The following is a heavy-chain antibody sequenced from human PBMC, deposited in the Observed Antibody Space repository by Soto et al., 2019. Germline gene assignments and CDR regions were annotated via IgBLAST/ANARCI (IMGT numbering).Heavy chain of an antibody. CDR1: GFTFSSYA. Sequence: EVQLLESGGGLVQPGGSLRLSCAASGFTFSSYAMSWVRQAPGKGLEWVSAISGSGGSTYYADSVKGRFTISRDNSQNTLYLQMNSLRAEDTAVYYCAKDPGRYCSGGSCYSGWFDPWGQGTLVTVSS. V-gene: IGHV3-23*01. J-gene: IGHJ5*02. CDR3: AKDPGRYCSGGSCYSGWFDP. CDR2: ISGSGGST. D-gene: IGHD2-15*01.